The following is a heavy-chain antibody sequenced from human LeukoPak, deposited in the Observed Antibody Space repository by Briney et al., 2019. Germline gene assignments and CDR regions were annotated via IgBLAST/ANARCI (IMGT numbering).Heavy chain of an antibody. CDR2: INHSGST. J-gene: IGHJ4*02. Sequence: SETLSLTCAVYGGSFSGYYWSWIRQPPGKGLEWIGEINHSGSTNYNPSLKSRVTISVDTSKNQFSLKLSSGPAAATAVYYCASGPIEERLDYWGQGTLVTVSS. CDR3: ASGPIEERLDY. V-gene: IGHV4-34*01. CDR1: GGSFSGYY. D-gene: IGHD1-1*01.